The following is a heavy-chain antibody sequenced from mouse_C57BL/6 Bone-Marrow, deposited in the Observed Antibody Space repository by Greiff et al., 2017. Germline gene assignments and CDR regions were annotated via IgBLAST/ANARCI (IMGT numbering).Heavy chain of an antibody. CDR2: FHPYNDDT. V-gene: IGHV1-47*01. Sequence: QVQLQQSGAELVKPGASVKMSCKASGYTFTTYPIEWMKQNHGKSLEWIGNFHPYNDDTKYNEKFKGKATLTVEKSASTVYLELSRLTSDDSAVYYCAKKPYYGNYCAYWGQGTLVTVSA. CDR3: AKKPYYGNYCAY. J-gene: IGHJ3*01. CDR1: GYTFTTYP. D-gene: IGHD2-10*01.